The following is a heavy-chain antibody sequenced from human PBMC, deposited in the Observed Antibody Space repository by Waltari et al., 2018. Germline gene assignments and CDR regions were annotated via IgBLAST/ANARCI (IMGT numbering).Heavy chain of an antibody. Sequence: EVHLVESGGGLVQPGGSLRLSCAASGVTLSRPWIHWVRQAPGKGLRWVSRINKDGSSTVYADSVKGRFTISRDDAKNTVSLQMNNLSAEDTALYYCARAGLLGAFDVWGQGTMVTVSS. J-gene: IGHJ3*01. V-gene: IGHV3-74*03. CDR1: GVTLSRPW. CDR2: INKDGSST. D-gene: IGHD2-15*01. CDR3: ARAGLLGAFDV.